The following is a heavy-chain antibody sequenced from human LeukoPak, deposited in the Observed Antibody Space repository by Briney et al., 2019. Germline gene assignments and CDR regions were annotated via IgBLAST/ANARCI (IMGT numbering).Heavy chain of an antibody. D-gene: IGHD1-1*01. Sequence: GGSLRLSCAASGFTFSSYAMSWVRQAPGKGLEWVSAISGSGGSTDYADSVKGRFTISRDNSKNTLYLQMTSLRAEDTAVYYCAKASLNEYGPNYYYGLDVWGQGTTVTVSS. CDR3: AKASLNEYGPNYYYGLDV. V-gene: IGHV3-23*01. J-gene: IGHJ6*02. CDR1: GFTFSSYA. CDR2: ISGSGGST.